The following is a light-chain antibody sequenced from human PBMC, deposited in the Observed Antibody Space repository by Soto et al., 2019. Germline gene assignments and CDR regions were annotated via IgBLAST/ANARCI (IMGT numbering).Light chain of an antibody. J-gene: IGLJ3*02. CDR3: AAGNDSLNGWV. CDR2: SNN. CDR1: SSNIGSNT. V-gene: IGLV1-44*01. Sequence: QSVLTQPPSASGTPGQRVTISCSGSSSNIGSNTVNWYQQLPGTAPKLLIYSNNQRPSGVPDRFSGSKSGTSASLAISGLQSGDEADYYCAAGNDSLNGWVFGGGTTLTVL.